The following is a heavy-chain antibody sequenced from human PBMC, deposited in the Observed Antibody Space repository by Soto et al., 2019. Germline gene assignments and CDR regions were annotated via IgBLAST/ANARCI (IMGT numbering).Heavy chain of an antibody. J-gene: IGHJ6*02. CDR2: IYHSGST. CDR3: ARDGSNYRLDYYYGMDV. D-gene: IGHD4-4*01. V-gene: IGHV4-30-4*01. CDR1: GGSISSGDYY. Sequence: SETLSLTCTVSGGSISSGDYYLSWIRQPPGKGLEWIGNIYHSGSTYYNPSLKSRVTMSVDTSKNQFSLKLSSVTAADTAVYYCARDGSNYRLDYYYGMDVWGQGTTVTVSS.